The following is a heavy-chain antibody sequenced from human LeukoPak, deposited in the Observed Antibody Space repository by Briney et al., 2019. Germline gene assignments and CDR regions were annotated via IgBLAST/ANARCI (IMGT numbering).Heavy chain of an antibody. D-gene: IGHD6-19*01. CDR1: GYTFTSYG. CDR2: ISAYNGNT. CDR3: ARDQWLGDAFDI. V-gene: IGHV1-18*01. Sequence: ASVKVSCKASGYTFTSYGISWVRQAPGQGLEWMGWISAYNGNTNYAQKLQGRVTMTTDTSTSTAYMELRSLRSDDTAMYYCARDQWLGDAFDIWGQGTMVTVSS. J-gene: IGHJ3*02.